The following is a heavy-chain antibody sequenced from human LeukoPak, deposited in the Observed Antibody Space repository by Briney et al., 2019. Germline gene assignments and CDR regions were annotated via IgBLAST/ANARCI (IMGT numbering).Heavy chain of an antibody. CDR1: GYTFTNYG. V-gene: IGHV1-8*02. CDR3: ARVVGADYYYYGMDV. Sequence: ASVKVSCKASGYTFTNYGFSWVRQAPGQGLEWMGWMNPNSGNTGYAQKFQGRVTMTRNTSISTAYMELSSLRSEDTAVYYCARVVGADYYYYGMDVWGQGTTVTVSS. D-gene: IGHD1-26*01. CDR2: MNPNSGNT. J-gene: IGHJ6*02.